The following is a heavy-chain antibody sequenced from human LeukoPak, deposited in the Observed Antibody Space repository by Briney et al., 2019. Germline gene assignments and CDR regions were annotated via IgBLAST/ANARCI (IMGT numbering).Heavy chain of an antibody. Sequence: PGGSLRLSCAASGFTFSGYAMNWVRQAPGKGLEWVSVFYVGGATYYADSVKGRFTISRDNSENTLYLQMKSLRAEDTAVYYCARGDGYNFFDYWGQGTLVTVSS. CDR2: FYVGGAT. V-gene: IGHV3-53*01. CDR3: ARGDGYNFFDY. D-gene: IGHD5-24*01. J-gene: IGHJ4*02. CDR1: GFTFSGYA.